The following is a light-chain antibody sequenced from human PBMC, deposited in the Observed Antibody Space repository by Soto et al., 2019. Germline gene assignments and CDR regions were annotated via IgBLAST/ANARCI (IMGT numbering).Light chain of an antibody. CDR2: GNN. CDR1: SSNIGAGYD. J-gene: IGLJ2*01. Sequence: QPVLTQPPSVSGAPGQRVTISCTGSSSNIGAGYDVHWYQQLPGTAPKLLIYGNNNRPSGVPDRFSGSKSGTSASLAITGLQAEDEADYYCQSFDSSLSAVLFGGGTKLTVL. CDR3: QSFDSSLSAVL. V-gene: IGLV1-40*01.